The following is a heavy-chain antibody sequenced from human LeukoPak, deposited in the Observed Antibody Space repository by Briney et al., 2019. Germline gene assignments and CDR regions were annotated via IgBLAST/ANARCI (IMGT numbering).Heavy chain of an antibody. V-gene: IGHV4-59*02. CDR3: ARGFGQAATADY. CDR1: GGSVSSYY. Sequence: SETLSLTCTVSGGSVSSYYWCWIRQPPREGLEWIGYIYYSGYTNYNPSLKSRVTISIDTSKNQFSLKLSSVAAADTAVYYCARGFGQAATADYWGQGTLVTVSS. D-gene: IGHD2-15*01. J-gene: IGHJ4*02. CDR2: IYYSGYT.